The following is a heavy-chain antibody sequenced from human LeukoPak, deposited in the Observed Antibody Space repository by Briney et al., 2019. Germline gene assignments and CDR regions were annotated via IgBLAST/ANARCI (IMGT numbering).Heavy chain of an antibody. J-gene: IGHJ3*02. CDR1: GGTFSSYA. CDR2: IIPIFGTA. V-gene: IGHV1-69*05. CDR3: ARAVSLRYFDWLLFGYAFDI. D-gene: IGHD3-9*01. Sequence: ASVKVSCKASGGTFSSYAIGWVRQAPGQGLEWMGGIIPIFGTANYAQKFQGRVTMTRNTSISTAYMELSSLRSEDTAVYYCARAVSLRYFDWLLFGYAFDIWGQGTMVTVSS.